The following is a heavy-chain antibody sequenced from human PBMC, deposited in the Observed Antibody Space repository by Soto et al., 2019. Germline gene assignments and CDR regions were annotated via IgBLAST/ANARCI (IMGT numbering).Heavy chain of an antibody. CDR3: AKRSSSSTFDY. CDR1: GFTFSSYA. Sequence: EVQLLESGGGLVQPGESLRLSCAASGFTFSSYAMSWVRQAPGKGLEWVSVISGSDDSTYYADSVKGRFTISRDNSKNTRYLQMNSLRAKDTAVYYCAKRSSSSTFDYWGQGTLVTVSS. V-gene: IGHV3-23*01. J-gene: IGHJ4*02. CDR2: ISGSDDST. D-gene: IGHD6-6*01.